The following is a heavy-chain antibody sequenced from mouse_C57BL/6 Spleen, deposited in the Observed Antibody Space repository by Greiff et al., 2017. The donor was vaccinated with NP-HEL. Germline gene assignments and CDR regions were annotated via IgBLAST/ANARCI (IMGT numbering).Heavy chain of an antibody. CDR2: IHPNSGST. CDR1: GYTFTSYW. Sequence: QVQLQQSGAELVKPGASVKLSCKASGYTFTSYWMHWVKQRPGQGLEWIGMIHPNSGSTNYNEKFKSKATLTVDKSSSTAYMQLSSLTSEDSAVYYCARADYGSSYKGYFDYWGQGTTLTVSS. V-gene: IGHV1-64*01. J-gene: IGHJ2*01. CDR3: ARADYGSSYKGYFDY. D-gene: IGHD1-1*01.